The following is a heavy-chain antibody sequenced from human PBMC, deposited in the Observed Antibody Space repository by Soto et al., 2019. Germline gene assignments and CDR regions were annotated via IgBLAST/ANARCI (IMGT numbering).Heavy chain of an antibody. CDR3: ARSDGRY. V-gene: IGHV4-59*01. CDR1: GGSISSYY. Sequence: QVQLQESGPGLVKPSETLSLTCTVSGGSISSYYWSWIRQPPGKGLEWIGYIYYSGSTNYNPSLKSRVTISVDTSKNQFSLKLSSVTAAATALYYCARSDGRYWGQGTLVTVSS. J-gene: IGHJ4*02. CDR2: IYYSGST.